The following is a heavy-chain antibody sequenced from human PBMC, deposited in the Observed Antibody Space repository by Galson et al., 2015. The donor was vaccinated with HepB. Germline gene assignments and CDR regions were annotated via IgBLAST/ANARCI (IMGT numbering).Heavy chain of an antibody. Sequence: SVKVSCKASGYTFTSYYMHWVRQAPGQGLEWMGIINPSGGSTSYAQKIQGRVTMTRDTSTSTVYMELSSLRSEDTAVYYCARDFGFWSGYYSGPGDYYYGMDVWGQGTTVTVSS. V-gene: IGHV1-46*01. D-gene: IGHD3-3*01. CDR2: INPSGGST. CDR3: ARDFGFWSGYYSGPGDYYYGMDV. CDR1: GYTFTSYY. J-gene: IGHJ6*02.